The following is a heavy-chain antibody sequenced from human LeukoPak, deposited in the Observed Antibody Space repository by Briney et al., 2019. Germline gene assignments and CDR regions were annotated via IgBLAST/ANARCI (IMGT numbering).Heavy chain of an antibody. D-gene: IGHD3-10*01. J-gene: IGHJ4*02. CDR3: ARGIEAGPFDY. V-gene: IGHV4-34*01. Sequence: PSETLSLTCTVSGGSISSHYWSWIRQPPGKGLEWIGEINHSGSTNYNPSLKSRVTISVDTSKNQFSLKLSSVTAADTAVYYCARGIEAGPFDYWGQGTLVTVSS. CDR1: GGSISSHY. CDR2: INHSGST.